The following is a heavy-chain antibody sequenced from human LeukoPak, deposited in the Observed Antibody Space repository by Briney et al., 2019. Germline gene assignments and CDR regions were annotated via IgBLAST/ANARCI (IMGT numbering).Heavy chain of an antibody. D-gene: IGHD3-3*01. CDR1: GYTFTSYG. J-gene: IGHJ6*03. CDR3: AGWWGDFWSGYPQPYYYYYYMDV. V-gene: IGHV1-18*01. CDR2: ISAYNGNT. Sequence: ASVKVSCKASGYTFTSYGISWVRQAPGQGLEWMGWISAYNGNTNYAQKLQGRVTMTTDTSTSTAYMELRSLRSEDTAVYYCAGWWGDFWSGYPQPYYYYYYMDVWGKGTTVTVSS.